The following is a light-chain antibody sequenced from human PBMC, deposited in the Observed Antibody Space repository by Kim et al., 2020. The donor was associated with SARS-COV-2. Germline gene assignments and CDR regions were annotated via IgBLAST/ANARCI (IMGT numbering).Light chain of an antibody. V-gene: IGLV7-46*01. CDR2: DTS. Sequence: QAVVTQEPSLTVSPGGTVTLTCDSSTGGVTSGHYPYWFQQKPCQAPRTLIYDTSNKHSWTPARFSGSLLGGKAALTLSGAQPEDEADYYCLLYSSGARVFGGGTQLTVL. J-gene: IGLJ3*02. CDR1: TGGVTSGHY. CDR3: LLYSSGARV.